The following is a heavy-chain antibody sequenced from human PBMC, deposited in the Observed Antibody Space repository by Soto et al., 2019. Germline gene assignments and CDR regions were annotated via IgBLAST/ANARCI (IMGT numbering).Heavy chain of an antibody. D-gene: IGHD2-2*01. J-gene: IGHJ5*02. Sequence: PGGSLRLSCAASGFTFSNYAMTWVRWAPGKGLEWVSAISSGAGGTFYADSVKGRFIISRDSSKNTLYLQMNSLRVEDTAVYYCAKSRTATTSCYGSWGQGTLVTVSS. CDR2: ISSGAGGT. CDR1: GFTFSNYA. V-gene: IGHV3-23*01. CDR3: AKSRTATTSCYGS.